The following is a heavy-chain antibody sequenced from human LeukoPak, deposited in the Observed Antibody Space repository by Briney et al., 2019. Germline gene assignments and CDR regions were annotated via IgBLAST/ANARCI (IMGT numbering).Heavy chain of an antibody. J-gene: IGHJ6*02. V-gene: IGHV3-30-3*01. CDR2: ISYDGSNK. CDR3: ARDLHYYYYGMDV. CDR1: GFTFSSYA. Sequence: GGSLRLSCAASGFTFSSYAMHWVRQAPGKGLEWVAVISYDGSNKYHADSVKGRFTISRDNSKNTLYLQMNSLRAEDTAVYYCARDLHYYYYGMDVWGQGTTVTVSS. D-gene: IGHD5/OR15-5a*01.